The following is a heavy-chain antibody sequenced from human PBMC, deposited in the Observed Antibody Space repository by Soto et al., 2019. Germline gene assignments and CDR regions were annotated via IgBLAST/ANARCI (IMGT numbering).Heavy chain of an antibody. CDR3: ANLEVTGFDYYYGMDV. V-gene: IGHV3-23*01. J-gene: IGHJ6*02. CDR1: GFRFDDYN. D-gene: IGHD4-4*01. Sequence: GGSLRLSCAASGFRFDDYNMHWVRQAPGKGLEWVSAISGSGGSTYYADSVKGRFTISRDNSKNTLYLQMNSLRAEDTAVYYCANLEVTGFDYYYGMDVWGQGTTVTVSS. CDR2: ISGSGGST.